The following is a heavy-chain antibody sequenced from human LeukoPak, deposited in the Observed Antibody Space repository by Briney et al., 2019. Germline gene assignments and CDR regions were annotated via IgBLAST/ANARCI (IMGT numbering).Heavy chain of an antibody. Sequence: PGGSLRLSCAASGFTFSSYGMHWVRQAPGKGLGWVAVIWYDGSNKYYADSVKGRFTISRDNSKNTLYLQMNSLRAEDTAVYYCASSSYGDYGGDYWGQGTLVTVSS. D-gene: IGHD4-17*01. CDR1: GFTFSSYG. V-gene: IGHV3-33*01. CDR3: ASSSYGDYGGDY. J-gene: IGHJ4*02. CDR2: IWYDGSNK.